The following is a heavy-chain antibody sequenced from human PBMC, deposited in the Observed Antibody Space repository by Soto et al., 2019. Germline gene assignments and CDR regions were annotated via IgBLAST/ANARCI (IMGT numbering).Heavy chain of an antibody. V-gene: IGHV1-3*01. CDR1: GYTFTSYA. Sequence: QVQLVQSGAEVKKPGASVKVSCKASGYTFTSYAMHWVRQAPGQRLEWMGWINAGNGNTKYSQKFQGRVTITRDTSASTAYMELSSLRSEDTAVYYCARVRITGTTYYYYYYGMDVWGQGTTVTVSS. D-gene: IGHD1-7*01. CDR3: ARVRITGTTYYYYYYGMDV. CDR2: INAGNGNT. J-gene: IGHJ6*02.